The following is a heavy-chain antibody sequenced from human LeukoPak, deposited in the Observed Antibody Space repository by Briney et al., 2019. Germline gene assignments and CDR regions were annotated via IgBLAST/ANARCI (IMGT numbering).Heavy chain of an antibody. CDR3: VRLRDGYNYDGYYYYYMDV. CDR1: GGTFSSYA. CDR2: IIPIFGTA. Sequence: ASVKVSCKASGGTFSSYAISWVRQAPGQGLEWMGGIIPIFGTANYAQKFQGRVTITTDESTSTAYMELSSLRSEDTAVYYCVRLRDGYNYDGYYYYYMDVWGKGTTVTVSS. V-gene: IGHV1-69*05. D-gene: IGHD5-24*01. J-gene: IGHJ6*03.